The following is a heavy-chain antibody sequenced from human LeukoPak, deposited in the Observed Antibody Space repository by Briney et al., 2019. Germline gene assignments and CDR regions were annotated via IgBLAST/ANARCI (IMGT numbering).Heavy chain of an antibody. CDR3: ARARGYSGSYYFDY. D-gene: IGHD1-26*01. CDR1: GGSISSYY. Sequence: SGTLSLTCTVSGGSISSYYWSWIRQPAGKGLEWIGRIYTSGSTNYNPSLKSRVTISVDTSKNQFSLKLSSVTAADTAVYYCARARGYSGSYYFDYWGQGTLVTVSS. CDR2: IYTSGST. V-gene: IGHV4-4*07. J-gene: IGHJ4*02.